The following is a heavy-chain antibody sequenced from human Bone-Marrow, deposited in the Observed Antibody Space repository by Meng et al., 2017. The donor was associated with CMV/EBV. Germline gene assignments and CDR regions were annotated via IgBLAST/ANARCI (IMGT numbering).Heavy chain of an antibody. D-gene: IGHD6-13*01. Sequence: SETLSLTCSVSGGSISSSDYYWGWIRQPPGKGLEWIGSIYYSGSTYYNPSLQSRVTISVDTSQNQFSLNLSSVTAADTAVYYCASVAAAGTRGGMDVWGQGTTVTVSS. CDR3: ASVAAAGTRGGMDV. CDR2: IYYSGST. J-gene: IGHJ6*02. CDR1: GGSISSSDYY. V-gene: IGHV4-39*07.